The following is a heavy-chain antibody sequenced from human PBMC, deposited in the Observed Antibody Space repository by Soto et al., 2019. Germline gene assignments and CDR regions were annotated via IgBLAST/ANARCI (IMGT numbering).Heavy chain of an antibody. CDR2: IYYSGST. CDR3: ARQYSSSAGWFDP. D-gene: IGHD6-6*01. V-gene: IGHV4-39*01. J-gene: IGHJ5*02. CDR1: GGSISSSSYY. Sequence: SETLSLTYTVSGGSISSSSYYWGWIRQPPGKGLEWIGSIYYSGSTYYNPSLKSRVTISVDTSKNQFSLKLSSVTAADTAVYYCARQYSSSAGWFDPWGQGTLVTVSS.